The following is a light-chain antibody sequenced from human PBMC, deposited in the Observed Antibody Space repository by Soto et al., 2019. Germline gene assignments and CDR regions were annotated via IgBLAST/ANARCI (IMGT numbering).Light chain of an antibody. V-gene: IGKV3-20*01. CDR2: GAS. Sequence: DIVLTQSPGTLSLSPGERATLSCRASQSVSGSHLAWHQQKPGQAPRLIIYGASRRATGIPDRFSGSGSGTDFTLTISRLEPEDFAVYYCQQYGSSPGWTFGQGTKVEIK. CDR3: QQYGSSPGWT. CDR1: QSVSGSH. J-gene: IGKJ1*01.